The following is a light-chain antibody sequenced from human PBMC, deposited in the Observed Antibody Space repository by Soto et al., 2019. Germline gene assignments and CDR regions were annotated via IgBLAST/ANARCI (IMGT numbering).Light chain of an antibody. CDR2: GVS. Sequence: EIVLTQSPGTLSLFPGERAILSCRDSQTITSTHLAWYQQKPGQAPRLLIYGVSNRASGFPDRFSGSGSGTDFTLTISGLEPDDFAVYYCQHYGASPRTFGQGTKVEI. J-gene: IGKJ1*01. V-gene: IGKV3-20*01. CDR1: QTITSTH. CDR3: QHYGASPRT.